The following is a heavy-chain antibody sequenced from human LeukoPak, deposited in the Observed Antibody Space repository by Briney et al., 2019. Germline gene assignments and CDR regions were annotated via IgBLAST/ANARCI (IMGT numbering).Heavy chain of an antibody. CDR1: GYTFISYG. Sequence: ASVKVSCKASGYTFISYGISWVRQAPGQGLEWMGWISAYNRNRNYAQKLQGRVTMTTDTSTSTAHMELRSLRSDDTAVYYCASSLVRGVKAFTGLDYWGQGTLVTVSS. CDR2: ISAYNRNR. CDR3: ASSLVRGVKAFTGLDY. J-gene: IGHJ4*02. D-gene: IGHD3-10*01. V-gene: IGHV1-18*01.